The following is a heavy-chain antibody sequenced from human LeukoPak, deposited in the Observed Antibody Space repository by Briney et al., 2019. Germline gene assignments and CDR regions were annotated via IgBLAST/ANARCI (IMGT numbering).Heavy chain of an antibody. D-gene: IGHD6-13*01. CDR3: ATNPAAGGTELHFDY. J-gene: IGHJ4*02. CDR2: INHSGRT. CDR1: GGSFRGYY. Sequence: SETLSLTCAVYGGSFRGYYWSWLRQPPGKGLEWIGEINHSGRTNYNPTLKSRVTISVDTSKKQISLKLSSVTAADTAVYYCATNPAAGGTELHFDYWGQGTLVTVSS. V-gene: IGHV4-34*01.